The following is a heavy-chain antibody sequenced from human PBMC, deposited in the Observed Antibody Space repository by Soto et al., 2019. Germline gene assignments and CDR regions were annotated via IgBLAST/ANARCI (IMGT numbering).Heavy chain of an antibody. CDR1: GYTFTTYA. CDR3: ARGGYYDSSGSRNYHYYGMDV. V-gene: IGHV1-18*01. CDR2: ISAYNGNT. J-gene: IGHJ6*02. Sequence: ASVKVSCKGSGYTFTTYAVQWVRQAPGQRLEWMGWISAYNGNTNYAQRLQGRVTMSTDTSSRTAYMHLRSLRSDDTAVYFCARGGYYDSSGSRNYHYYGMDVWGQGTTVTVSS. D-gene: IGHD3-22*01.